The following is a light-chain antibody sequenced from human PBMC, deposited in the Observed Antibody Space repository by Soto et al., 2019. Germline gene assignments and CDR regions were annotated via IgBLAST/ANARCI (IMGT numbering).Light chain of an antibody. CDR3: QHRSNWLA. CDR2: GAS. CDR1: QSVSSSY. J-gene: IGKJ4*01. V-gene: IGKV3D-20*02. Sequence: EIVLTQSPGTLSLSPGERATLSCMASQSVSSSYLAWYQQKPGQAPRLLIYGASSRATGIPDRFSGSGSGTDFTLTISSLEPEDFAVYYCQHRSNWLAFGGGTKVDIK.